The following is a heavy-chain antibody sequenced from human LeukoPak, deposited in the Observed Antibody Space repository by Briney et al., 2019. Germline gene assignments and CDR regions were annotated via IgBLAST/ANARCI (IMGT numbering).Heavy chain of an antibody. D-gene: IGHD6-13*01. Sequence: ASVKVSCKASGYTFTSYGISWVRQAPGQGLEWMGWINTNTGNPTYAQGFTGRFVFSLDTSVSTAYLQISSLKAEDTAVYYCARDEDPIAAAGTGGDYWGQRTLVTVSS. CDR1: GYTFTSYG. CDR3: ARDEDPIAAAGTGGDY. V-gene: IGHV7-4-1*02. J-gene: IGHJ4*02. CDR2: INTNTGNP.